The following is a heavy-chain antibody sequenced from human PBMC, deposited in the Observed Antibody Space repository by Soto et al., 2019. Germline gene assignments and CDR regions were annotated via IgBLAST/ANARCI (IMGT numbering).Heavy chain of an antibody. D-gene: IGHD3-16*01. J-gene: IGHJ4*02. CDR1: GFTFSNYW. V-gene: IGHV3-74*01. CDR2: INTDGSTT. CDR3: ARDLGGYASH. Sequence: EVQLVESGGGLVQPGGSLRLSCAASGFTFSNYWMHWVRQAPGKGPVWVSRINTDGSTTNYADSVKGRFTISRDNAKNTLYLQTPSLGAEDTAVYYCARDLGGYASHWGQGTLVTVSS.